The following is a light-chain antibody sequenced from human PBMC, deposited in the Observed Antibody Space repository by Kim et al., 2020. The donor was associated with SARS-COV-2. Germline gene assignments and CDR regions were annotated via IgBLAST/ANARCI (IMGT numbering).Light chain of an antibody. J-gene: IGKJ1*01. CDR3: QQYNNWPQT. V-gene: IGKV3-15*01. CDR1: QSVSNN. CDR2: GAS. Sequence: EIVMTQSPATLSVSPGERATLSCRASQSVSNNLAWYQQKPGQAPRLLIYGASTRATGIPARFSGSGSGTEFTLTISSLQSEDFAVYYCQQYNNWPQTFGQGTKVDIK.